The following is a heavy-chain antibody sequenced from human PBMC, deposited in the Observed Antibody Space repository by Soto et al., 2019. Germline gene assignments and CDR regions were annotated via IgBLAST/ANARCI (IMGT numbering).Heavy chain of an antibody. CDR2: IIPIFGTA. CDR1: GGTFSSYA. D-gene: IGHD5-12*01. V-gene: IGHV1-69*01. CDR3: ARAWPVYSGYDLTSTFDP. J-gene: IGHJ5*02. Sequence: QVQLVQSGAEVKKPGSSVKVSCKASGGTFSSYAISWVRQAPGQGLEWMGGIIPIFGTANYAQKFQGRVTITADESTSTAYMELSSLRSEDTAVYYCARAWPVYSGYDLTSTFDPWGQGNLVTVSS.